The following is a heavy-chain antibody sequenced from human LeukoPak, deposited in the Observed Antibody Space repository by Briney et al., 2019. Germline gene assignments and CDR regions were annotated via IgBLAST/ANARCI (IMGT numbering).Heavy chain of an antibody. Sequence: ASVKVSCKASGYTFTSYGISWVRQAPGQGLEWMGWISAYNGNTNYAQKLQGRVTITRDTSATTAYMELSSLRSEDTAVYYCARDLDSSSSYDYWGQGTLVTVSS. CDR3: ARDLDSSSSYDY. J-gene: IGHJ4*02. V-gene: IGHV1-18*01. CDR1: GYTFTSYG. CDR2: ISAYNGNT. D-gene: IGHD6-13*01.